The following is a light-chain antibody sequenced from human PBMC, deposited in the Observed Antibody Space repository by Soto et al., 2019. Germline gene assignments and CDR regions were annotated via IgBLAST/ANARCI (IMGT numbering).Light chain of an antibody. Sequence: DIQMTQSPSSLSASVGDRVTITCRASQGIRNELGWYQQKPGKAPKRLIYAATSLQSGVPSRFSGSGYGTEFTLTISSLQPEDFATYYCLQHKSYPHTFGGGTKVEIK. CDR3: LQHKSYPHT. CDR1: QGIRNE. V-gene: IGKV1-17*01. J-gene: IGKJ4*01. CDR2: AAT.